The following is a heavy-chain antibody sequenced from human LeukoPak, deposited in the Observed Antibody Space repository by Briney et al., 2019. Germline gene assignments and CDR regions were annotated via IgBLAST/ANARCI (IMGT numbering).Heavy chain of an antibody. Sequence: ASVKVSCKASGYTFTGYYMHWVRQAPGQGLEWMGRINPNSGGTNYAQKFQGRVTMTRDTSISTAYMELSRLRSDDTAVYYCARETLPDYGDEYEGDYWGQGTLVTVSS. D-gene: IGHD4-17*01. J-gene: IGHJ4*02. CDR1: GYTFTGYY. CDR2: INPNSGGT. CDR3: ARETLPDYGDEYEGDY. V-gene: IGHV1-2*06.